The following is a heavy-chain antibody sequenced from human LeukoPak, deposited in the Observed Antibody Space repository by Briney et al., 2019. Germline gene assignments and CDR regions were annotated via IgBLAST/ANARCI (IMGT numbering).Heavy chain of an antibody. J-gene: IGHJ6*04. CDR2: INAGNGNT. Sequence: ASVKVSCKASGYTFTSYAIHWVRQAPGQRLEWMGWINAGNGNTKYSQKFQGRVTITRDTSASTAYVELSSLRYEDTAVYYCAAVAGRFYGMDVWGKGTPVTVSS. V-gene: IGHV1-3*01. CDR1: GYTFTSYA. D-gene: IGHD6-19*01. CDR3: AAVAGRFYGMDV.